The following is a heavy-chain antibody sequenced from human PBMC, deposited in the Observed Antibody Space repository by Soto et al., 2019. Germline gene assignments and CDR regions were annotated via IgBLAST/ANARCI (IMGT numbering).Heavy chain of an antibody. CDR1: GFTFSSYG. J-gene: IGHJ3*02. V-gene: IGHV3-30*18. Sequence: GGSLRLSCAASGFTFSSYGMHWVRQAPGKGLEWVAVISYDGSNKYYADSVKGRFTISRDNSKNTLYLQMNSLRAEDTAVYYCAKGILRYNWNYDAFDIWGQGTMVTVSS. D-gene: IGHD1-7*01. CDR3: AKGILRYNWNYDAFDI. CDR2: ISYDGSNK.